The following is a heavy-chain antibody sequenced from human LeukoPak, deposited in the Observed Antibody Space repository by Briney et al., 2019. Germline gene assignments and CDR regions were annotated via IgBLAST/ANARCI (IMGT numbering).Heavy chain of an antibody. CDR3: AKWGDYDVLTGYYDSDY. CDR2: VSGRDTST. CDR1: GFTFSNYD. D-gene: IGHD3-9*01. Sequence: GGSLRLSCAASGFTFSNYDTSWVRQAPGKGLEWVSAVSGRDTSTYYTDSVKGRFTISRDNSKNTLYLQMNSLSAEDTAIYYCAKWGDYDVLTGYYDSDYWGQGTLVTVSS. V-gene: IGHV3-23*01. J-gene: IGHJ4*02.